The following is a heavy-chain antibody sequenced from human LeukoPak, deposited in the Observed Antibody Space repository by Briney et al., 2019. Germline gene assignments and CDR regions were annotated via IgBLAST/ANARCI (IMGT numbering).Heavy chain of an antibody. D-gene: IGHD3-16*01. J-gene: IGHJ4*02. V-gene: IGHV3-23*01. CDR1: GFIFRDYA. CDR3: AKASWVSSADAVL. Sequence: PGGSLRRSCVASGFIFRDYAMSWVRETPAGGLEWVSSLRGDGETFYTDSVKSRFTLSRDHSRNTVYLQLSNLRVEDTAVYYCAKASWVSSADAVLWGQGTLVTVS. CDR2: LRGDGET.